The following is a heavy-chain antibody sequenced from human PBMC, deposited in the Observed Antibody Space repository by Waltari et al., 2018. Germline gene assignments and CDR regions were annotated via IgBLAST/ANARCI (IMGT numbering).Heavy chain of an antibody. CDR1: GYTFTGYY. J-gene: IGHJ4*02. Sequence: QVQLVQSGAEVKKPGASVKVSCKASGYTFTGYYMHWVRQAPGQGLEWMGRTNPNSGGTNYSQKFQGRVTMTRDTSISTAYMELSRLRSDDTAVYYCARLDYGDSLIDYWGQGTLVTVSS. V-gene: IGHV1-2*06. CDR2: TNPNSGGT. CDR3: ARLDYGDSLIDY. D-gene: IGHD4-17*01.